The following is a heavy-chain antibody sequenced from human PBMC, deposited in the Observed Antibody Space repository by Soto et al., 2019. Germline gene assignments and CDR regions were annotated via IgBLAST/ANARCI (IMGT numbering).Heavy chain of an antibody. CDR1: GYTFTSYA. D-gene: IGHD3-22*01. CDR2: INAGNGNT. Sequence: ASVQVSCKASGYTFTSYAMHWVRQAPGQGLEWMGWINAGNGNTKYSQKFQGRVTITRDTSASTAYMELSSLRSEDTAVYYCARAGSGYSHALDYWGQGTLVTVSS. CDR3: ARAGSGYSHALDY. J-gene: IGHJ4*02. V-gene: IGHV1-3*01.